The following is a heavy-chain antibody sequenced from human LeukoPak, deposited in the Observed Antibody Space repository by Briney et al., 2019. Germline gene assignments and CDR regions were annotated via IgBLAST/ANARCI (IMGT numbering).Heavy chain of an antibody. D-gene: IGHD3-16*02. Sequence: HTGGSLRLSCAASGFTVSSNYMSWVRPAPGKGLEWVSVIYSGGSTYYADSVKGRFTISRHNSKNTLYLQMNSLRAEDTAVYYCASTGRMITFGGVIVDDYWGQGTLVTVSS. V-gene: IGHV3-53*04. CDR2: IYSGGST. J-gene: IGHJ4*02. CDR1: GFTVSSNY. CDR3: ASTGRMITFGGVIVDDY.